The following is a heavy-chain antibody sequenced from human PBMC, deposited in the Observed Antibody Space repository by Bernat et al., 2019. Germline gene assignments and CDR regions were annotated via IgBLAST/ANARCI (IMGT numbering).Heavy chain of an antibody. J-gene: IGHJ5*02. Sequence: EMQLVESGGGLVKPGGSLRLSCTASGFTFSDFSMNWVRQAPGKGLEWLSYISRISSHISYADSVKGRFTISRDNAKSTLYLQMNSLRADDTAVYSCAGDPADSLTRNWFDPWGQGTLVTVSS. D-gene: IGHD4-4*01. CDR3: AGDPADSLTRNWFDP. CDR1: GFTFSDFS. CDR2: ISRISSHI. V-gene: IGHV3-21*05.